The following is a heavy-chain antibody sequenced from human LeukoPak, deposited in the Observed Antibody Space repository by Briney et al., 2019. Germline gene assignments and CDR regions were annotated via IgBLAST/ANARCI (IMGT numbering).Heavy chain of an antibody. Sequence: PSETLSLTCTVSGGSISSSSHFWSWLRLPPGKGLEWIASINYSGSTYYNPSLKSRVTISVDTSKNQFSLKLSSVTAADTAVFYCVRYVVSGSGIYYFDYWGQGTLVTVSS. CDR3: VRYVVSGSGIYYFDY. D-gene: IGHD3-10*01. V-gene: IGHV4-39*01. CDR1: GGSISSSSHF. CDR2: INYSGST. J-gene: IGHJ4*02.